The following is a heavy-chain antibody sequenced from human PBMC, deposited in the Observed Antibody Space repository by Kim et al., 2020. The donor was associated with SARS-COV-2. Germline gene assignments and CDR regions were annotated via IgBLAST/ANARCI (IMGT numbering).Heavy chain of an antibody. Sequence: STRYHADSVKGRITISRANANNPLYLQKNSLRAEDTAVYYCARLYGMDVWGQGTTVTVSS. CDR2: STR. CDR3: ARLYGMDV. V-gene: IGHV3-48*01. J-gene: IGHJ6*02.